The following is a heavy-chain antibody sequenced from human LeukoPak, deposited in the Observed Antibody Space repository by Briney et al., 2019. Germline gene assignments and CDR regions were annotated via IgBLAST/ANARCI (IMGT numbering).Heavy chain of an antibody. J-gene: IGHJ4*02. CDR3: ARHPLTGY. D-gene: IGHD7-27*01. V-gene: IGHV4-39*01. CDR1: GGSISSSSYY. Sequence: PSETLSLTCTVSGGSISSSSYYWGWIRQPPGKGLEWIGSIYYSGSTYYNPSLKSRVTISVDTSKNQFSLKLSSVTAADTAVYYCARHPLTGYWGQGTLVTVSS. CDR2: IYYSGST.